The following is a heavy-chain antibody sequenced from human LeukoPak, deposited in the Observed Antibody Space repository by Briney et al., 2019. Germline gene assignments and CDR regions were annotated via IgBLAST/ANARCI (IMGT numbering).Heavy chain of an antibody. CDR2: IRADGGRT. CDR3: GTWAFYHGLDV. V-gene: IGHV3-43*02. J-gene: IGHJ6*02. CDR1: GFSFGDYA. D-gene: IGHD2/OR15-2a*01. Sequence: GGSLRLSCAASGFSFGDYAMHWVRQAPGKGLEWVSLIRADGGRTYYADSVNSRFTISRDNSKNSLYLQMNSLRTDDTALYYCGTWAFYHGLDVWGQGTTATVSS.